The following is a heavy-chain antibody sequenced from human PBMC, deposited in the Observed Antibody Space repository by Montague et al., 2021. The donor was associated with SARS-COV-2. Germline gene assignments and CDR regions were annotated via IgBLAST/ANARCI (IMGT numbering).Heavy chain of an antibody. V-gene: IGHV4-39*01. Sequence: SETLSLTCTVSGGSISSGTYCWGWVRQPPGKGLEWIGTINYSGKTYYNPSLKSRVTISVDTSKNQFSLKVTSVTAADTAVYYCARRAQWPLSWFFDLWGRGTLVTVSS. J-gene: IGHJ2*01. D-gene: IGHD6-19*01. CDR1: GGSISSGTYC. CDR2: INYSGKT. CDR3: ARRAQWPLSWFFDL.